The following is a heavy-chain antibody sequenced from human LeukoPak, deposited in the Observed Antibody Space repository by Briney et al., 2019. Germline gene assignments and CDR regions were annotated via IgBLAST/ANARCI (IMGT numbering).Heavy chain of an antibody. Sequence: ASVKVSCKASGYTFKNYDINWVRQAAGQGLEWMGWMNPNSGNTGFAQKFQDRVSMTRDTSINTAYMELTSLRSGDTAVYYCARATPGGLHGYSFDYWGQGTVVTVYS. J-gene: IGHJ4*02. D-gene: IGHD5-24*01. V-gene: IGHV1-8*02. CDR2: MNPNSGNT. CDR1: GYTFKNYD. CDR3: ARATPGGLHGYSFDY.